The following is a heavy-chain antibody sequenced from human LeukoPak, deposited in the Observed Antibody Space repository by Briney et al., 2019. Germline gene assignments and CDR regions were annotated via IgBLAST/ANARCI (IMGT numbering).Heavy chain of an antibody. CDR1: GFTFSSYA. V-gene: IGHV3-30*04. CDR3: ARESEAFDF. Sequence: GGSLRLSCAASGFTFSSYAMHWVRQAPGKGLEWVAVISYDGRNKYYADSVKGRFTISRDNSKNTLYLQMNSLRAEDTAVYYCARESEAFDFWGQGTLVTVSS. J-gene: IGHJ4*02. CDR2: ISYDGRNK.